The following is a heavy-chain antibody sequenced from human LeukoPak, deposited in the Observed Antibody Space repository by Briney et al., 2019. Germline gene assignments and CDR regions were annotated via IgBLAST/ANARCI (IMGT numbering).Heavy chain of an antibody. V-gene: IGHV1-2*02. CDR3: ARLDYGDRTLFDY. J-gene: IGHJ4*02. Sequence: ASVKVSCKASGYTLTGYYMHWVRQAPGQGPEWMGWINPNSGGTNYAQKFQGRVSMTRDTSISTAYMELSRLRSDDTAVYYCARLDYGDRTLFDYWGQGTLVTVSS. CDR2: INPNSGGT. CDR1: GYTLTGYY. D-gene: IGHD4-17*01.